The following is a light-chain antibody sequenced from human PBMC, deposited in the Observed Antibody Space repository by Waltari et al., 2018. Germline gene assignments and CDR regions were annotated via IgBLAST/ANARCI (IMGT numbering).Light chain of an antibody. J-gene: IGKJ5*01. CDR1: QSLLHSNGYNY. Sequence: DIVMTQSPLSLPVTPGEPASISCRSSQSLLHSNGYNYLDWYQQKPGQPPKLLISGASTRESGVPDRFSGSGSETDFTLTISTLQPEDVAVYYCQQYYSPPLTFGQGTRLEI. CDR3: QQYYSPPLT. V-gene: IGKV2-28*01. CDR2: GAS.